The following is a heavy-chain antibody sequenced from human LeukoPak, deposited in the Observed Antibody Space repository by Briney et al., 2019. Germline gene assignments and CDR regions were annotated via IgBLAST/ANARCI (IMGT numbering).Heavy chain of an antibody. V-gene: IGHV7-4-1*02. CDR2: INTNTGNP. CDR3: ARGGFSGYVLNAFDI. J-gene: IGHJ3*02. Sequence: ASVKVSCKASGYTFNTYGVNWVRQAPGQGLEWMGWINTNTGNPTYAQGFTGRFVFSLDTSVSTAYLQISSLKAEDTAVYYCARGGFSGYVLNAFDIWGQGTMVTVSS. CDR1: GYTFNTYG. D-gene: IGHD5-12*01.